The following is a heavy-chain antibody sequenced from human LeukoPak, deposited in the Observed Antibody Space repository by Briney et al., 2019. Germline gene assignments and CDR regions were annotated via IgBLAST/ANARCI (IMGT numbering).Heavy chain of an antibody. CDR3: AGTGLWVRFNDF. D-gene: IGHD5-12*01. CDR2: INHSGST. V-gene: IGHV4-34*01. CDR1: GGSFSGYY. J-gene: IGHJ4*02. Sequence: PSETLSLTCAVYGGSFSGYYWSWIRQPPGKGLEWIGEINHSGSTNYNPSLKSRVTISVDTSKNQFSLKLSSVTAADTAVYYCAGTGLWVRFNDFWGQGNLVHVS.